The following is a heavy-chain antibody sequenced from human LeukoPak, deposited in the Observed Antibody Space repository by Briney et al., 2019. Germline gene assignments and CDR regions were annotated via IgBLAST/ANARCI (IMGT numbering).Heavy chain of an antibody. CDR2: ISSGGSTI. D-gene: IGHD1-26*01. CDR3: ATHVDIVGATTYFDY. CDR1: GFTFSDYY. Sequence: GGSLRLSCAVSGFTFSDYYMSWIRQAPGKGLEWVSYISSGGSTIFYADSVKGRFTISRDNAKNSLYLQMNSLRAEDTAVYYCATHVDIVGATTYFDYWGQGTLVTVSS. J-gene: IGHJ4*02. V-gene: IGHV3-11*04.